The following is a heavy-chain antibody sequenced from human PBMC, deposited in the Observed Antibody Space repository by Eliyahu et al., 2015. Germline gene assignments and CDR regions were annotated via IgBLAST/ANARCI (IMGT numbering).Heavy chain of an antibody. J-gene: IGHJ4*02. CDR3: ARDPANYYDSSGRPYYFDY. CDR1: GYTFTSYY. V-gene: IGHV1-46*03. CDR2: INPSGGST. D-gene: IGHD3-22*01. Sequence: QVQLVQSGAEVKKPGASVKVSCKASGYTFTSYYMHWVRQAPGQGLEWMGIINPSGGSTSYAQKFQGRVTMTRDTSTSTVYMELSSLRSEDTAVYYCARDPANYYDSSGRPYYFDYWGQGTLVTVSS.